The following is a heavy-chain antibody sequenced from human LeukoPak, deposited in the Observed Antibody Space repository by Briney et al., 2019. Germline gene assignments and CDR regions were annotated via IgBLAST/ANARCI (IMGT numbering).Heavy chain of an antibody. CDR1: GGTFSSYA. Sequence: SVKVSCKASGGTFSSYAISWVRQAPGQGLEWMGGIIPIFGTANYAQKFQGRGTITADESTSTAYMELSSLRSDDTAVYYCGRDEVSGGWYNHWGQGTLVTVSS. CDR2: IIPIFGTA. D-gene: IGHD6-19*01. V-gene: IGHV1-69*13. CDR3: GRDEVSGGWYNH. J-gene: IGHJ4*02.